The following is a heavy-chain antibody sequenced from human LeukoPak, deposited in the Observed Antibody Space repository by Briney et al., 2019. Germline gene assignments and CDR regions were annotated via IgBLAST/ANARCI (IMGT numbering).Heavy chain of an antibody. D-gene: IGHD3-16*02. J-gene: IGHJ4*02. V-gene: IGHV3-53*01. CDR3: ARGYPFDY. CDR2: IYSGGST. Sequence: GGSLRLSCATSGFTFSDYYMSWIRQAPGKGLEWVSVIYSGGSTYYADSVKGRFTISRDNSKNTLYLQMNSLRAEDTAVYYCARGYPFDYWGQGTLVTVSS. CDR1: GFTFSDYY.